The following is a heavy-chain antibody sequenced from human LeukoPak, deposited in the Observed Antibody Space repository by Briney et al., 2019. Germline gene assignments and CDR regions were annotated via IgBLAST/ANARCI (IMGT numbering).Heavy chain of an antibody. V-gene: IGHV4-39*07. D-gene: IGHD4-17*01. CDR1: GGSISSSSYY. Sequence: NASETLSLTCTVSGGSISSSSYYWGWIRQPPGKGLEWIGSIYYSGITNYNPSLKSRVTMSVDTSKNQFSLKLSSVTAADTAVYYCARLSYGDYPGSSSDIWGQGTMVTVSS. CDR3: ARLSYGDYPGSSSDI. J-gene: IGHJ3*02. CDR2: IYYSGIT.